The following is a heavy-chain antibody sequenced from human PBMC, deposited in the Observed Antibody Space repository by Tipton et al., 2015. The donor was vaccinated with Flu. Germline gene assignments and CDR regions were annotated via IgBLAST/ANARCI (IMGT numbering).Heavy chain of an antibody. D-gene: IGHD6-19*01. CDR1: GFTFSGYA. J-gene: IGHJ1*01. CDR3: AKTPSGWLAEYFQH. CDR2: ISGGGGST. V-gene: IGHV3-23*01. Sequence: SLRLSCAASGFTFSGYAMSWVRQAPGKGLEWVSGISGGGGSTYYADSVKGRFTMSRDNYKNTVSLQMNSLRADDTAVYYCAKTPSGWLAEYFQHWGQGTLVTVSS.